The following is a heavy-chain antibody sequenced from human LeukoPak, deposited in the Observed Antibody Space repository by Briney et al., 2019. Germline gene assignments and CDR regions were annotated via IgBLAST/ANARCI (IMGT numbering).Heavy chain of an antibody. CDR1: GFTFSDYY. V-gene: IGHV3-11*01. Sequence: TAGGSLRLSCAASGFTFSDYYMSWIRQAPGKGLEWVSYISSSGSTIYYADSVKGRFTISRDNAKNSLYLQMDSLRAEDTAVYYCARVGFWSGYSFDYWGQGTLVTVSS. D-gene: IGHD3-3*01. CDR3: ARVGFWSGYSFDY. J-gene: IGHJ4*02. CDR2: ISSSGSTI.